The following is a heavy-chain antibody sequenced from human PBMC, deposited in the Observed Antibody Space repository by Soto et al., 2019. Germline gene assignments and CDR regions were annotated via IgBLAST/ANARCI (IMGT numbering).Heavy chain of an antibody. CDR2: IFHSGST. CDR1: GGSISSYY. V-gene: IGHV4-59*12. CDR3: ATIFGAGGWWTH. Sequence: QVQLQESGPGLVKPSETLSLTCTVSGGSISSYYWSWIRQPPGKGLEWIGYIFHSGSTYYNPSLKSRVTISVDRSKNQFSLKLNSVTAADTAVYYCATIFGAGGWWTHWGQGTLVTVSS. J-gene: IGHJ4*02. D-gene: IGHD3-3*01.